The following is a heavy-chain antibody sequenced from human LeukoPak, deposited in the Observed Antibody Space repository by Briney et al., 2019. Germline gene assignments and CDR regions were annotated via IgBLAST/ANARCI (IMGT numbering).Heavy chain of an antibody. CDR3: ATLAAAGTPDY. CDR2: IYYSGST. Sequence: SETLSLTCTVSGGSISSYYWSWIRRPPGKGLEWIGYIYYSGSTNYNPSLKSRVTISVDTSKNQFSLKLSSVTAADTAVYYCATLAAAGTPDYWGQGTLVTVSS. CDR1: GGSISSYY. V-gene: IGHV4-59*08. J-gene: IGHJ4*02. D-gene: IGHD6-13*01.